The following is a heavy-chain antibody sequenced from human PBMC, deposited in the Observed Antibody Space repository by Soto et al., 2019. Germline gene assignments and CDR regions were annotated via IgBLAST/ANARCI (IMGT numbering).Heavy chain of an antibody. J-gene: IGHJ3*02. V-gene: IGHV5-51*01. CDR3: ARSIAVAGRGPEGGAFDI. Sequence: GESLKISCKGSGYSFTSYWIGWVRQMPGKGLEWMGIIYPGDSDTRYSPSFQGQVTISADKSISTAYLQWSSLKASDTAMYYCARSIAVAGRGPEGGAFDIWGQGTMVTVSS. CDR2: IYPGDSDT. D-gene: IGHD6-19*01. CDR1: GYSFTSYW.